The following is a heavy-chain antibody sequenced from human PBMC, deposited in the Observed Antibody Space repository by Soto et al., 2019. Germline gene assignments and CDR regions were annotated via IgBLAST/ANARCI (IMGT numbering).Heavy chain of an antibody. Sequence: SETLSLTFTVSGCSISSSRYYWSWIRQPPGKRLEWSGYIYYSGSTNYIPSLKSRVTMSVDTAKIQFSLKLSSVTAADTAVYYCARYYSQYMDVWGKGTTVTDSS. V-gene: IGHV4-61*01. J-gene: IGHJ6*03. CDR2: IYYSGST. CDR3: ARYYSQYMDV. CDR1: GCSISSSRYY.